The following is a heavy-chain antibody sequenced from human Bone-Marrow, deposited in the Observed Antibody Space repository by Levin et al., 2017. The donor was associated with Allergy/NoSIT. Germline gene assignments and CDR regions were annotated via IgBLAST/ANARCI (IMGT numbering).Heavy chain of an antibody. CDR2: INWNGGST. D-gene: IGHD5-24*01. Sequence: GESLKISCAASGFTFDDYGMSWVRQAPGKGLEWVSGINWNGGSTGYADSVKGRFTISRDNAKNSLYLQMNSLRAEDTALYYCARVDGYNSRDAFDIWGQGTMVTVSS. CDR1: GFTFDDYG. J-gene: IGHJ3*02. CDR3: ARVDGYNSRDAFDI. V-gene: IGHV3-20*04.